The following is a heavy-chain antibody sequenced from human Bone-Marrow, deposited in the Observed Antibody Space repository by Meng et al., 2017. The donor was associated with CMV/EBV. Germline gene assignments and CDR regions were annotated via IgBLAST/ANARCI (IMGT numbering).Heavy chain of an antibody. Sequence: GQLGQSGAEVKKPGASVKVSCKASGYTFTCYYMHWVRQPPGQGLEWMGWINPNSGGKNYAQKFQGRVTMTRDTSISTAYMELSRLRSDDTAVYYCARIPRGYFDLWGRGTLVTVSS. CDR2: INPNSGGK. J-gene: IGHJ2*01. V-gene: IGHV1-2*02. CDR1: GYTFTCYY. CDR3: ARIPRGYFDL.